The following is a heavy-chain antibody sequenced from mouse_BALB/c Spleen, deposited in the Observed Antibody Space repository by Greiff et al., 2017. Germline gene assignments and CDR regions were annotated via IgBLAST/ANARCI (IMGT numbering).Heavy chain of an antibody. V-gene: IGHV5-6-5*01. Sequence: EVKLVESGGGLVKPGGSLKLSCAASGFTFSSYAMSWVRQTPEKRLEWVASISSGGSTYYPDSVKGRFTISRDNARNILYLQMSSLRSEDTAMYYCARAPDGYFYYYAMDYWGQGTSVTVSS. J-gene: IGHJ4*01. CDR1: GFTFSSYA. CDR2: ISSGGST. CDR3: ARAPDGYFYYYAMDY. D-gene: IGHD2-3*01.